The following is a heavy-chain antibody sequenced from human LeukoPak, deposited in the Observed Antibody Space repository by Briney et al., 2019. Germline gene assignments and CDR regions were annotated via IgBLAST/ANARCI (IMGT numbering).Heavy chain of an antibody. J-gene: IGHJ6*03. D-gene: IGHD3-10*01. CDR1: GGSFSGYY. CDR3: ASYGSGSYPYYYYYMDV. CDR2: INHSGST. V-gene: IGHV4-34*01. Sequence: SETLSLTCAVYGGSFSGYYWSWLRQPPGKGLEWIGEINHSGSTNYNPSLKSRVTISVDTSKNQFSLKLSSVTAADTAVYYCASYGSGSYPYYYYYMDVWGKGTTVTISS.